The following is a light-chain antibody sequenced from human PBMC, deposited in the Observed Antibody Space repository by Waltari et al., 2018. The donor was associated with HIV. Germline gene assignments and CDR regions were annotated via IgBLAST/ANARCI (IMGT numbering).Light chain of an antibody. CDR2: AAS. CDR3: QQANSFPHT. Sequence: IQMAQSPSSVSASVGDRVTLTCRASQGITTWLAWYQQRPAKAPTPLVYAASKLQSGVPARFNGSGSGLEFTLTITDFQPNDSAIYYCQQANSFPHTFGGGTRVEI. CDR1: QGITTW. J-gene: IGKJ4*01. V-gene: IGKV1-12*01.